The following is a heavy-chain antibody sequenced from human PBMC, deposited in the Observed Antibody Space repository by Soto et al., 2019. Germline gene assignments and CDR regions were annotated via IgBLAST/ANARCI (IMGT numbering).Heavy chain of an antibody. CDR3: ARGDITYYYGSGTLYYYYGMDV. CDR2: INHSGST. CDR1: GGSFSGYY. J-gene: IGHJ6*02. D-gene: IGHD3-10*01. Sequence: SETLSLTCAVYGGSFSGYYWSWIRQPPGKGLEWIGEINHSGSTNYNPSLKSRVTISVDTSKNQFSLKLSSVTAADTAVYYCARGDITYYYGSGTLYYYYGMDVWGQGTTVT. V-gene: IGHV4-34*01.